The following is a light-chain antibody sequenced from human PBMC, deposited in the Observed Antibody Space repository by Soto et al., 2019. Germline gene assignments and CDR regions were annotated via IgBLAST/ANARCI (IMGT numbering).Light chain of an antibody. V-gene: IGKV3-15*01. CDR2: GAS. Sequence: EIVMTQSPATLSVSPGERVTLSCRASQSVSGNLAWYQQKPGQAPRLLIYGASTRSTGIPARFSCSGSGTEFTLTISNLQSEDFAVYYCQQYNNWLFTFGGGTRVEIK. CDR3: QQYNNWLFT. J-gene: IGKJ4*01. CDR1: QSVSGN.